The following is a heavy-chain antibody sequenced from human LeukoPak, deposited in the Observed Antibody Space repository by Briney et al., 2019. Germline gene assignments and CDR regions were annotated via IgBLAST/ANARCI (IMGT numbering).Heavy chain of an antibody. D-gene: IGHD3-16*01. V-gene: IGHV3-33*01. CDR3: AREGGGQRRSYYFDY. J-gene: IGHJ4*02. Sequence: PGRSLRLSCAASGFTFSSYGMHWVRQAPGKGLEWVAVIWYDGSNKYYADSVKGRFTIPRDNSKNTLYLQMNSLRAEDTAVYYCAREGGGQRRSYYFDYWGQGTLVTVSS. CDR1: GFTFSSYG. CDR2: IWYDGSNK.